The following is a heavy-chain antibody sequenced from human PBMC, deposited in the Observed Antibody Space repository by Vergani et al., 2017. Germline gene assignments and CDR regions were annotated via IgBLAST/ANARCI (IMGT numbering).Heavy chain of an antibody. CDR2: INHSGST. Sequence: QVQLQQWGAGLLKPSETLSLTCAVYGGSFSGYYWSWIRQPPGKGLEWIGEINHSGSTNYNPSLKSRVTISVDTSKNQSSLKVSSVTAADTAVYYCAGGRPYSNPMPYYYYMDVWGKXP. J-gene: IGHJ6*03. CDR1: GGSFSGYY. D-gene: IGHD4-11*01. V-gene: IGHV4-34*01. CDR3: AGGRPYSNPMPYYYYMDV.